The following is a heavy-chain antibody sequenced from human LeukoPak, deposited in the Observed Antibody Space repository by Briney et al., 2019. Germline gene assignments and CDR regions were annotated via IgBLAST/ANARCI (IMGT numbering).Heavy chain of an antibody. CDR3: ARAYDLDFWSGFDY. Sequence: GGSLRPSCAASGFTFSDYYMSWIRQAPGKGLEWVSYISSSGSTIYYADSVKGRFTISRDNAKNSLYLQMNSLRAEDTAVYYCARAYDLDFWSGFDYWGQGTLVTVSS. D-gene: IGHD3-3*01. V-gene: IGHV3-11*04. CDR1: GFTFSDYY. CDR2: ISSSGSTI. J-gene: IGHJ4*02.